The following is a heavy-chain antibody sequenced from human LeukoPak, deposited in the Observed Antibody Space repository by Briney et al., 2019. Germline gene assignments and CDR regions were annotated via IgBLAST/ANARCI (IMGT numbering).Heavy chain of an antibody. CDR2: INHSGST. CDR3: ARGGRITGTTSLFDY. D-gene: IGHD1-20*01. CDR1: GGSFSGYY. Sequence: PSETLSLTCAVYGGSFSGYYWSWIRQPPGKGLEWIGDINHSGSTNYNPSLKSRVTISVDTSKNQFSLKLSSVTAADTAVYYCARGGRITGTTSLFDYWGQGTLVTVSS. J-gene: IGHJ4*02. V-gene: IGHV4-34*01.